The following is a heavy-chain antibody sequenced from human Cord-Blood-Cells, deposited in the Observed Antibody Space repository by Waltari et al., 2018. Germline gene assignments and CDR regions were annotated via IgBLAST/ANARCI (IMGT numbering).Heavy chain of an antibody. CDR1: GGTFSSYS. Sequence: HVQLVQSGAEVKKPGSSVEVSFKASGGTFSSYSLSWVRQAAGQGLEWMGRIIPILGIANYAQKFQGRVTITADKSTSTAYMELSSLRSEDTAVYCCARDKFSGYDWGGFDYWGQGTLVTVSS. D-gene: IGHD5-12*01. V-gene: IGHV1-69*09. J-gene: IGHJ4*02. CDR2: IIPILGIA. CDR3: ARDKFSGYDWGGFDY.